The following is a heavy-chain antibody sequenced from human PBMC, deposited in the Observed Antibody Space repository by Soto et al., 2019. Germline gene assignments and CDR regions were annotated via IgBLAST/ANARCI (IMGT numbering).Heavy chain of an antibody. J-gene: IGHJ4*02. V-gene: IGHV1-8*01. D-gene: IGHD5-12*01. Sequence: ASVKVSCKASGYTFTSYDINWVRQATGQGLEWMGWMNPNSGNTGYAQKFQGRVTMTRNTSISTAYMELSSLRSEDTAVYYCARESRYSGYGSIWGQGTLVTVSS. CDR1: GYTFTSYD. CDR3: ARESRYSGYGSI. CDR2: MNPNSGNT.